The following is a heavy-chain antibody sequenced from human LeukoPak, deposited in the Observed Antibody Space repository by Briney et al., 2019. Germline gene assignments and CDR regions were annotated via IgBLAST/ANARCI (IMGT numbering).Heavy chain of an antibody. D-gene: IGHD6-13*01. V-gene: IGHV4-4*02. Sequence: PSETLSLTCAVSGGSISSSNWWSWVRQPPGKGLEWIGEIYHSGSTNYNPSLKSRVTISVDKSKNQFSLKLSSVTAADTAVYYCARTPYSSSWYVVDYWGQGTLVTVSS. CDR3: ARTPYSSSWYVVDY. J-gene: IGHJ4*02. CDR1: GGSISSSNW. CDR2: IYHSGST.